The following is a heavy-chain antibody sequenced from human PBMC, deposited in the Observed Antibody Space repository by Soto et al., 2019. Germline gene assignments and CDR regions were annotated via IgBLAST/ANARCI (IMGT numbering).Heavy chain of an antibody. D-gene: IGHD3-9*01. Sequence: ASVKVSCKVSGYTLTELSMHWVRQAPGKGLEWMGGFDPEDGETIYGQKFQGRVTMTEDTSTDTAYMELSSLRSEDTAVYYCATAAYYDILTGYYQPKDAFDIWGQGTMVTVSS. CDR2: FDPEDGET. CDR1: GYTLTELS. CDR3: ATAAYYDILTGYYQPKDAFDI. V-gene: IGHV1-24*01. J-gene: IGHJ3*02.